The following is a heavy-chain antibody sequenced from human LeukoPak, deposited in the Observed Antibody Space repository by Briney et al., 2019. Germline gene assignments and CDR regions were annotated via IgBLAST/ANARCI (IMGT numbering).Heavy chain of an antibody. CDR1: DGSVSSADFY. J-gene: IGHJ6*04. Sequence: SETLSLTCSVSDGSVSSADFYWSWIRQHPGKGLEWIGHIHYSGRTYYNPSLKSRVAISLDTSKNQFSLKLGSVTAAGTAVYYCARDRYSGYDWDFYYYGMDVWGKGTTVTVSS. CDR3: ARDRYSGYDWDFYYYGMDV. CDR2: IHYSGRT. V-gene: IGHV4-31*03. D-gene: IGHD5-12*01.